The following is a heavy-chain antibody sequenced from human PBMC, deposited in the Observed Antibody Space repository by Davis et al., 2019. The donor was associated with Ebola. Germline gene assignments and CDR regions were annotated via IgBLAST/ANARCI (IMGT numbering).Heavy chain of an antibody. CDR1: GGSISSSSYY. CDR3: ARGDAYMPYSFNS. Sequence: MPGGSLRLSCTVSGGSISSSSYYWNWIRQPPGKGLEWIGYTDYSGSTNYRPSLKSRVTISVDTSRNQFSLKLSSVTAADTAVYYCARGDAYMPYSFNSWGRGTLVTVSS. V-gene: IGHV4-61*01. CDR2: TDYSGST. D-gene: IGHD5-24*01. J-gene: IGHJ4*02.